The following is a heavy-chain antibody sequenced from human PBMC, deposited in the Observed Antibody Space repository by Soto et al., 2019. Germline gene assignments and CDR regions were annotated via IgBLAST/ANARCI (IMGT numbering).Heavy chain of an antibody. V-gene: IGHV1-2*04. D-gene: IGHD3-3*01. CDR1: GYTFTGYY. J-gene: IGHJ6*02. CDR2: INPNSGGT. Sequence: GASVKVSCKASGYTFTGYYMHWVRQAPGQGLEWMGWINPNSGGTNYAQKFQGWVTMTRDTSISTAYMELGRLRSDDTAVYYCARGTYYDFWSGYPPPYYYYGMDVWGQGTTVTVSS. CDR3: ARGTYYDFWSGYPPPYYYYGMDV.